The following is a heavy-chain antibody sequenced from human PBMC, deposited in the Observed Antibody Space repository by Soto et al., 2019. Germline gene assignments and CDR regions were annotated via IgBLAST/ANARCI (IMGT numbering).Heavy chain of an antibody. CDR1: GFTFSSYW. J-gene: IGHJ1*01. Sequence: XGSLKLSSSVSGFTFSSYWMSWVRQTPGKGLEWVANINQDGSEKYYVDSVKGRFTISRDNAKNSLYLQMNSLRAEDTAVYYCARELIVGPAEYFQHWGQGTLVTVSS. V-gene: IGHV3-7*01. D-gene: IGHD1-26*01. CDR3: ARELIVGPAEYFQH. CDR2: INQDGSEK.